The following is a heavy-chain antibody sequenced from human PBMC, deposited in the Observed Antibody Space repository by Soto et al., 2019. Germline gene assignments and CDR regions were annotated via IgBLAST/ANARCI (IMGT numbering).Heavy chain of an antibody. J-gene: IGHJ4*02. D-gene: IGHD2-8*02. V-gene: IGHV4-30-2*01. CDR1: GGTISSGGYS. CDR2: INHSGST. Sequence: QLQLQESGSGLVKPSQTLSLTCAVSGGTISSGGYSWSWIRQPPGKGLEWIGYINHSGSTYYNPSLKWRGTISVYRSKIQFPLKRRSVTAAGTAVYYRARTDGLAVLYYWGQATVFTGSS. CDR3: ARTDGLAVLYY.